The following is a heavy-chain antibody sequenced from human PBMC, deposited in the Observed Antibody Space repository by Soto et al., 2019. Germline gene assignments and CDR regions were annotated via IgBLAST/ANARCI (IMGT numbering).Heavy chain of an antibody. CDR1: GFTFSSYA. Sequence: EVQLLQSGGGLVQPGGSLRLSCAGSGFTFSSYAINWVRQAPGKGLEWVSSITDGGSNTYYADSVQGRFTISRDNSKNTAFLQMYSLRGDDTAVYYCARGNYWSSWGQGTLVTVSS. V-gene: IGHV3-23*01. J-gene: IGHJ4*02. CDR3: ARGNYWSS. D-gene: IGHD1-1*01. CDR2: ITDGGSNT.